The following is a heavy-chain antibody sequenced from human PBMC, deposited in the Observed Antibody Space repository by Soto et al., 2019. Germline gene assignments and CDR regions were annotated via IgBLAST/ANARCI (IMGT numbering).Heavy chain of an antibody. J-gene: IGHJ2*01. D-gene: IGHD4-17*01. Sequence: ESGGGVVQPGRSLRLSCAASGFTFSSYAMHWVRQAPGKGLEWVAVISYDGSNKYYADSVKGRFTISRDNSKNTLYLQMNSLRAEDTAVYYCARGFTVTTLGWYFDLWGRGTLVTVSS. CDR2: ISYDGSNK. V-gene: IGHV3-30-3*01. CDR3: ARGFTVTTLGWYFDL. CDR1: GFTFSSYA.